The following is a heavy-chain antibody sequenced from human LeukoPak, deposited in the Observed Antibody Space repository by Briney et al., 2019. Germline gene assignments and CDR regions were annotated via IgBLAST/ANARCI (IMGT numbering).Heavy chain of an antibody. CDR2: IYTSGST. V-gene: IGHV4-4*07. Sequence: SETLSLTCTVSGGSISSYYWSWIRQPAGKGLEWIGRIYTSGSTNCNPSLKSRVTMSVDTSKNQFSLKLSSVTAADTAVYYCAREGTGFWSGYGAFDIWGQGTMVTVSS. J-gene: IGHJ3*02. CDR1: GGSISSYY. CDR3: AREGTGFWSGYGAFDI. D-gene: IGHD3-3*01.